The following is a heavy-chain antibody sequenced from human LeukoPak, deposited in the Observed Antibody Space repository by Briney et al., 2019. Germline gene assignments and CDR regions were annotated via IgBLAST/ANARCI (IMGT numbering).Heavy chain of an antibody. CDR1: GFTFSNAW. D-gene: IGHD2-2*01. CDR3: AKGLFCSRTTCPSSLYFGMDV. J-gene: IGHJ6*02. Sequence: GGSLRLSCAASGFTFSNAWMNWVRQAPGKGLEWVGRIKSKTDGGTTDYAAPVKGRFTISRDDLKNTLYLQMNSLRAEDAAMYYCAKGLFCSRTTCPSSLYFGMDVWGQGTTVTVSS. CDR2: IKSKTDGGTT. V-gene: IGHV3-15*07.